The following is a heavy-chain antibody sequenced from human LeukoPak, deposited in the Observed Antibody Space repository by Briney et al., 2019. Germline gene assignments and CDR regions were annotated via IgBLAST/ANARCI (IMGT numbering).Heavy chain of an antibody. V-gene: IGHV3-23*01. J-gene: IGHJ4*02. CDR2: TSSDGSHT. CDR3: AKQIGYCSHGTCLFDS. D-gene: IGHD2-15*01. Sequence: QPGGSLRLSCVASGFAFSSSAMSWVRQAPGKGLEWVSATSSDGSHTFYADSVKGRFTISRDNSKNTLYLQMNSLRPEDTAMFYYAKQIGYCSHGTCLFDSWGQGALVTVSS. CDR1: GFAFSSSA.